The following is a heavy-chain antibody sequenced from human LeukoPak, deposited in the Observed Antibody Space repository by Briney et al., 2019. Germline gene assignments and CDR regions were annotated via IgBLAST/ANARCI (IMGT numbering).Heavy chain of an antibody. CDR3: TRSRAFDY. CDR1: GYTFTDSY. D-gene: IGHD3-10*01. CDR2: INPNSGGA. Sequence: ASVKISCKASGYTFTDSYIHRVQQAPGQGLEWMGWINPNSGGANFAQKFQGRVTMTRDTSITTAYMELSGLRSDDTAVYYCTRSRAFDYWGQGTLVTVSS. V-gene: IGHV1-2*02. J-gene: IGHJ4*02.